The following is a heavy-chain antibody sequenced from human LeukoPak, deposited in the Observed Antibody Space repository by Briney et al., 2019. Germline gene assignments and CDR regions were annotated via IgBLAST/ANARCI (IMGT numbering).Heavy chain of an antibody. CDR2: ISYDGTNK. J-gene: IGHJ4*02. CDR3: AKDLSYDFWSGLGN. V-gene: IGHV3-30*18. CDR1: GFTFSSYG. D-gene: IGHD3-3*01. Sequence: PGGSLRLSCAVCGFTFSSYGMHWVRQAPGKGLEWMAVISYDGTNKYYADSVKGRFTISRDNSKNTLYLQMNSLRAEDTAVYYCAKDLSYDFWSGLGNWGQGTLVTVSS.